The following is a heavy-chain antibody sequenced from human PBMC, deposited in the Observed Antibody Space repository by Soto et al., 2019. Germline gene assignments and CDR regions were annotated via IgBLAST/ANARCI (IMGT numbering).Heavy chain of an antibody. V-gene: IGHV5-51*01. Sequence: GGSLKISCEGSGYSFTSYWIGWVRQMPGKGLEWMGIIYPGDSDTRYSPSFQGQVTISADKSISTAYLQWSSLKASDTAMYYCERSRESGYRYGYLGSGMDVWGQGTTVTVSS. CDR1: GYSFTSYW. CDR2: IYPGDSDT. J-gene: IGHJ6*02. CDR3: ERSRESGYRYGYLGSGMDV. D-gene: IGHD5-18*01.